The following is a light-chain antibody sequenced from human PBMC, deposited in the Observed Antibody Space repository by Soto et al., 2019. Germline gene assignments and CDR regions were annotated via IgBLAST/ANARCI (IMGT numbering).Light chain of an antibody. CDR1: QSISSY. V-gene: IGKV1-39*01. CDR2: GAS. CDR3: QQSHSTPRT. J-gene: IGKJ2*02. Sequence: DIQMTQSPSSLSASVGDRVTITCRASQSISSYLNWYQQKPGKAPKLMIYGASSLQSGVPSRFSGSGSGTDFTLTISSLQPEDFATYYCQQSHSTPRTFGQGTKLEIK.